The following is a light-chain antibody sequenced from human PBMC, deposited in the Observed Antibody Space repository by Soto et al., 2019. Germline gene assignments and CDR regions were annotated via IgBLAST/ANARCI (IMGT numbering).Light chain of an antibody. V-gene: IGLV2-14*01. Sequence: QSVLTQPASVSGSPGQSITISCTGSSDDIGTYEYISWHQQHPGKAPKLMISEVSNRPSGVSNRFSGSKSGNTASLTISGLQAEDEADYYCSSYTSSSTFYVFGTGTKVTVL. CDR2: EVS. J-gene: IGLJ1*01. CDR3: SSYTSSSTFYV. CDR1: SDDIGTYEY.